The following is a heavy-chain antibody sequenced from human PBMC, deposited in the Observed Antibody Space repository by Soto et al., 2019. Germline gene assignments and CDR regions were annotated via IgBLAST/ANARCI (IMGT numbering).Heavy chain of an antibody. Sequence: GGSLRLSCAASGFTFSSYWMNWVRQAPGKGLVWVSRINSDGSSTSYADSVKGRFTISRDNAKNTLYLQMNSLRAEDTAVDYCARDYYDSSGFLPMDYWGQGTLVTVSS. D-gene: IGHD3-22*01. CDR2: INSDGSST. CDR1: GFTFSSYW. CDR3: ARDYYDSSGFLPMDY. J-gene: IGHJ4*02. V-gene: IGHV3-74*01.